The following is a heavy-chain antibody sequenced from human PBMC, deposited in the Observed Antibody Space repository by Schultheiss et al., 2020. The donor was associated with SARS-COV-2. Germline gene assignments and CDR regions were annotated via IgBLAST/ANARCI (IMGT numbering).Heavy chain of an antibody. CDR2: IYYSGST. V-gene: IGHV4-39*07. J-gene: IGHJ2*01. CDR3: ARSKQQLGYWYFDL. D-gene: IGHD6-13*01. CDR1: GGSISSYY. Sequence: SQTLSLTCTVSGGSISSYYWGWIRQPPGKGLEWIGSIYYSGSTYYNPSLKSRVTISVDTSKNQFSLKLSSVTAADTAVYYCARSKQQLGYWYFDLWGRGTLVTVSS.